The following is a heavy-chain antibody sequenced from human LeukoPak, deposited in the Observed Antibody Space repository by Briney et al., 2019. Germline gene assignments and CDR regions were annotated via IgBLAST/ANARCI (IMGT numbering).Heavy chain of an antibody. CDR3: AKDLRFGVVFAG. V-gene: IGHV3-23*01. Sequence: GGSLRLSCAASGFTFSTYWMTWVRQAPGKGLEWVSSISGSGGIGGSTHYADSVKGRFTISRDNSRNTLYLQMNSLRAEDTALYYCAKDLRFGVVFAGWGQGTLVTVSS. CDR1: GFTFSTYW. D-gene: IGHD3-3*01. J-gene: IGHJ4*02. CDR2: ISGSGGIGGST.